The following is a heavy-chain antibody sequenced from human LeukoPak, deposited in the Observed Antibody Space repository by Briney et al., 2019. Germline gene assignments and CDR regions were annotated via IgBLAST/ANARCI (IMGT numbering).Heavy chain of an antibody. V-gene: IGHV4-61*02. CDR1: GGSISSGSYY. D-gene: IGHD6-13*01. Sequence: SETLSLTCTVSGGSISSGSYYWSWMRQPAGKELEWIGRIYTSGSTNYNPSLKSRVTISVDTSKNQFSLKLSSVTAADTAVYYCARAGRIGSSWRHDALDIWGQGTMVTVSS. J-gene: IGHJ3*02. CDR2: IYTSGST. CDR3: ARAGRIGSSWRHDALDI.